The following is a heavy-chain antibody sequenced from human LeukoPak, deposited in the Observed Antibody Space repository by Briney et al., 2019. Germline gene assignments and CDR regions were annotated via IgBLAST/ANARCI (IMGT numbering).Heavy chain of an antibody. V-gene: IGHV3-30*04. D-gene: IGHD2-2*01. CDR2: ISYDGSDK. CDR3: ARAEGQYCSSTSCFARQGY. Sequence: PGGSLRLSCAASGFTFSTYVMHWVRQAPGKGLEWVAVISYDGSDKYYADSVKGRFTISRGNSKNTLYLQMNSLRAEDTAVYYCARAEGQYCSSTSCFARQGYWGQGALVTVSS. J-gene: IGHJ4*02. CDR1: GFTFSTYV.